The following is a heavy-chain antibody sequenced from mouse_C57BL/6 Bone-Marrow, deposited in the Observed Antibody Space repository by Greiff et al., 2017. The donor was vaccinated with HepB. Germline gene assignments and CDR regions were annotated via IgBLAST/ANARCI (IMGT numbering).Heavy chain of an antibody. CDR1: GFNIKDYY. CDR3: ARSRIYYDYPLYAMDY. CDR2: IDPEDGET. V-gene: IGHV14-2*01. J-gene: IGHJ4*01. D-gene: IGHD2-4*01. Sequence: EVMLVESGAELVKPGASVKLSCTASGFNIKDYYMHWVKQRTEQGLEWIGRIDPEDGETKYAPKFQGKATITADTSSNTAYLQLSSLTSEDTAVYYCARSRIYYDYPLYAMDYWGQGTSVTVSS.